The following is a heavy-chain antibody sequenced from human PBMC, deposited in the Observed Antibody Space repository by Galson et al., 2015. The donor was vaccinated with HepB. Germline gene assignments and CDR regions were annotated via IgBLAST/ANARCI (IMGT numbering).Heavy chain of an antibody. CDR2: VSRSSSYI. J-gene: IGHJ2*01. Sequence: SLRLSCAASGFTFSSYSMNWVRQAPGKGLEWVSAVSRSSSYIYYADSVKGRFTISRDNAKNSLYLQMNSLRAEDTAVYYCARDRGYYGSGSYYNGNWYFDVWGRGTLVPVSS. CDR3: ARDRGYYGSGSYYNGNWYFDV. CDR1: GFTFSSYS. D-gene: IGHD3-10*01. V-gene: IGHV3-21*01.